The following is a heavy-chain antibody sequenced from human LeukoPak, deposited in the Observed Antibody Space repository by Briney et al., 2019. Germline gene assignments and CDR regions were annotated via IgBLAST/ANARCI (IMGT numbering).Heavy chain of an antibody. CDR3: AKVAAGTMVRGVIMGDWFDP. CDR1: GFTFSSYA. CDR2: ISGSGGST. V-gene: IGHV3-23*01. J-gene: IGHJ5*02. D-gene: IGHD3-10*01. Sequence: PGGSLRLSCAASGFTFSSYAMSWVRQAPGKGLEWVSAISGSGGSTYYADSVKGRFTISRDSSKNTLYLQMNSLRAEDTAVYYCAKVAAGTMVRGVIMGDWFDPWGQGTLVTVSS.